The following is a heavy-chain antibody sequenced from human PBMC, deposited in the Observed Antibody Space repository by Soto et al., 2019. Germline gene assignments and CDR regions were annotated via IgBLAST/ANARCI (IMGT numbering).Heavy chain of an antibody. V-gene: IGHV1-18*01. CDR1: GYTFTSYG. D-gene: IGHD3-3*01. CDR3: ARDKGAYYDFWSGWAF. CDR2: ISAYNGNT. Sequence: QVQLVQSGAEVKKPGASVKVSCKASGYTFTSYGISWVRQAPGQGLEWMGWISAYNGNTNYAQKLQGRVTMTTDTXTXXAYMELRSLRSDDTAVYYCARDKGAYYDFWSGWAFWGQGTLVTVSS. J-gene: IGHJ4*02.